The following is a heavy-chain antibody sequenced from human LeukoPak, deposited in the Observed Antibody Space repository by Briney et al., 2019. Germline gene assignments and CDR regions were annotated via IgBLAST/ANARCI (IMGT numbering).Heavy chain of an antibody. J-gene: IGHJ4*02. Sequence: GGSLRLSCAVSGFTFSDHYMDWARQAPGKGLEWVGRSRNKANTYTTEYAASVKGRFTISRDDSKNSVLLQMNSLKTEDTAVYFCARSLMGANFDCWGQGTLVTVSS. CDR3: ARSLMGANFDC. CDR1: GFTFSDHY. CDR2: SRNKANTYTT. V-gene: IGHV3-72*01. D-gene: IGHD1-26*01.